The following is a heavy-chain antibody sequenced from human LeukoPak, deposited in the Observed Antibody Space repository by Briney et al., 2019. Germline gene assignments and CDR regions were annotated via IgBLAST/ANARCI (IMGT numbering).Heavy chain of an antibody. CDR1: GFTFSTYS. D-gene: IGHD3-10*01. CDR2: ISSSGGTT. J-gene: IGHJ4*02. CDR3: ALYYGSGSYGGH. V-gene: IGHV3-48*01. Sequence: PGGSLRLSCAASGFTFSTYSMNWVRQAPGKGLEWVSYISSSGGTTYYADSVKGRFTASRDNAKNSLYLQMNSLRAEDTAVYYCALYYGSGSYGGHWGQGTLVTVSS.